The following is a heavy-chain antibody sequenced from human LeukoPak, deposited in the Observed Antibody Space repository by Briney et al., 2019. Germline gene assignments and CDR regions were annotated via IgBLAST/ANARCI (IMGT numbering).Heavy chain of an antibody. J-gene: IGHJ4*02. CDR2: IGGSGGTT. CDR1: GFTFNVYS. CDR3: AKDLIAVAMFDY. V-gene: IGHV3-23*01. Sequence: GGSLRLSCAASGFTFNVYSMNWVRQAPGRGLEWVSGIGGSGGTTYYADSVKGRFTISRDNSKNTLYLQMNSLRAEDTAVYYCAKDLIAVAMFDYWGQGTLVTVSS. D-gene: IGHD6-19*01.